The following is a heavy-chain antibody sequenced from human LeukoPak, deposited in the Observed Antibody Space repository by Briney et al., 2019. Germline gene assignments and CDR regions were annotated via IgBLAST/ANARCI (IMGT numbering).Heavy chain of an antibody. V-gene: IGHV1-69*05. CDR3: ARGADSSSSGADYYYYYMDV. D-gene: IGHD6-6*01. J-gene: IGHJ6*03. CDR1: GGTFSSYA. CDR2: IIPIFGTA. Sequence: RASVKVSCKASGGTFSSYAISWVRQAPGQGLEWMGGIIPIFGTANYAQKFQGRVTITTDESTSTAYMELSSLRSEDTAVYYCARGADSSSSGADYYYYYMDVWGKGTTVTVSS.